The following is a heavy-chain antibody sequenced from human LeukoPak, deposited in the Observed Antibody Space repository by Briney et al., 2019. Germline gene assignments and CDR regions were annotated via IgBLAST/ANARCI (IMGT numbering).Heavy chain of an antibody. Sequence: SETLSLTCAVYGGSFSGYCWSWIRQPPGKGLEWIGEINHSGSTNYNPSLKSRVTISVDTSKNQFSLKLSSVTAADTAVYYCARGGGSRLLNYWGQGTLVTVSS. J-gene: IGHJ4*02. CDR2: INHSGST. CDR1: GGSFSGYC. V-gene: IGHV4-34*01. CDR3: ARGGGSRLLNY. D-gene: IGHD3-16*01.